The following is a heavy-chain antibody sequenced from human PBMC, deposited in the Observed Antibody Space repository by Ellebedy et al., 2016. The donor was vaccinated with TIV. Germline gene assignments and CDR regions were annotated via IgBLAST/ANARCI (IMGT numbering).Heavy chain of an antibody. V-gene: IGHV1-69*13. D-gene: IGHD3-22*01. Sequence: SVKVSXXASGDTFSIFPVNWVRRAPGQGLEWLGGIIPLYGTPYFAQKFHDRLTLTADESTSTAHMELSSLRSDDTAVYYCARGPKIVTTMGPWTNTFAQWGQGTLVTVSS. CDR3: ARGPKIVTTMGPWTNTFAQ. CDR1: GDTFSIFP. CDR2: IIPLYGTP. J-gene: IGHJ1*01.